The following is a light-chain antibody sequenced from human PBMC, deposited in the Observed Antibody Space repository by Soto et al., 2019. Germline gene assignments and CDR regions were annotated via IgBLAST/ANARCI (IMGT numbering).Light chain of an antibody. CDR1: QSVSSK. V-gene: IGKV3-15*01. Sequence: EIVMTQSPGTLSVSPGERATLSCRASQSVSSKLAWYQQKPGQAPRLLIYGTSTRATGIPARFSGSGSGTQFSLTISSLQSEDFAVYYCQQYDNWPRTFGQGTKVDIK. CDR3: QQYDNWPRT. J-gene: IGKJ1*01. CDR2: GTS.